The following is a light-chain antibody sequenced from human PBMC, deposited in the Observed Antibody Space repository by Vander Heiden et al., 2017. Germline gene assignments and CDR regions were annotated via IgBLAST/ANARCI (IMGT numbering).Light chain of an antibody. CDR3: KKSYKLPYT. Sequence: DIQMTQSPSSLSASVGDRVTITCRASQSISSYVNWYQQKAGKAPKLLIYASSTLQSGVPSRCRGSGSGTDFALTISSLQPEDCVTDDCKKSYKLPYTFGQGTKVEIK. CDR2: ASS. J-gene: IGKJ2*01. V-gene: IGKV1-39*01. CDR1: QSISSY.